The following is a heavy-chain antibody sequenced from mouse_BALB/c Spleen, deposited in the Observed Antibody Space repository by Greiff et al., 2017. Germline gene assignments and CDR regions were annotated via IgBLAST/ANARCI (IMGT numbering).Heavy chain of an antibody. Sequence: VKLMESGPGLVAPSQSLSITCTVSGFSLTSYGVHWVRQPPGKGLEWLGVIWAGGSTNYNSALMSRLSISKDNSKSQVFLKMNSLQTDDTAMYYCATYGNLAYWGQGTLVTVSA. CDR2: IWAGGST. V-gene: IGHV2-9*02. D-gene: IGHD2-1*01. J-gene: IGHJ3*01. CDR3: ATYGNLAY. CDR1: GFSLTSYG.